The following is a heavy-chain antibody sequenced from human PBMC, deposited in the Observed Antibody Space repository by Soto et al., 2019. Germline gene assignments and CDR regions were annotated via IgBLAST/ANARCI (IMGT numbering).Heavy chain of an antibody. D-gene: IGHD6-19*01. V-gene: IGHV4-34*01. CDR3: AREDSYGWSGESLDV. CDR2: LDQSGGT. J-gene: IGHJ6*02. CDR1: GDSLRGQS. Sequence: QVQLQQWGAGLLKASETLSLTCAVVGDSLRGQSWNWVRQSPGKGLEWIGELDQSGGTNYNPSLKSRAIISDDTSKNQFSLPLTSVTAADTAVYYCAREDSYGWSGESLDVWGQGTTVTVSS.